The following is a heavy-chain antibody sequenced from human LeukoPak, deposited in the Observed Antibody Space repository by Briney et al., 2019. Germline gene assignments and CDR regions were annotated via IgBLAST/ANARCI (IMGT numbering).Heavy chain of an antibody. Sequence: GASVKVSCKASGFTFTAYWMHWVRQAPGQGLEWMGVVNPTADNRVYAQKFQGRVTMTRDTSTSTAYIELGSLRSEDTAVYFCARDNSRREGGTTFWWFDPWGQGTLVTVSS. D-gene: IGHD1-26*01. CDR2: VNPTADNR. CDR3: ARDNSRREGGTTFWWFDP. J-gene: IGHJ5*02. V-gene: IGHV1-46*01. CDR1: GFTFTAYW.